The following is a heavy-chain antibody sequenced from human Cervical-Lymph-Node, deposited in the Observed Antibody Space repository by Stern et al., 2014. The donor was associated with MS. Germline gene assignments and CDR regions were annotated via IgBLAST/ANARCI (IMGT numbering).Heavy chain of an antibody. V-gene: IGHV1-69*01. D-gene: IGHD3-9*01. CDR1: GGTLSSYA. CDR2: IIPIFDVP. Sequence: VQLVESGAEVKKPGSSVKVSCKASGGTLSSYAISWVRQAPGQGLEWVGGIIPIFDVPHYAQKFQGRVTMTADDSTSTAYMELSSLRSEDTAVYYCARDITRGTDWGWGQGTLVIVSS. CDR3: ARDITRGTDWG. J-gene: IGHJ4*02.